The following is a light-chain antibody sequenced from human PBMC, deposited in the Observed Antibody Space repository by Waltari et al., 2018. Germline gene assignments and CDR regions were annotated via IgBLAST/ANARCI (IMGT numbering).Light chain of an antibody. V-gene: IGLV2-23*02. J-gene: IGLJ1*01. CDR2: EVS. CDR1: RSDVGRYNL. CDR3: CSYAGSSTPFV. Sequence: QSAPTQPASVSGSPGQSITIPYTRTRSDVGRYNLVSWYQQHPGKAPKLMIYEVSKRPSGVSNRFSGSKSGNTASLTISGLQAEDEADYYCCSYAGSSTPFVFGTGTKVTVL.